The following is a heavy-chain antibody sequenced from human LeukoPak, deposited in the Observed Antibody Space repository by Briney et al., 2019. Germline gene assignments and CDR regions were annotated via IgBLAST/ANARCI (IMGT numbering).Heavy chain of an antibody. V-gene: IGHV4-34*01. CDR1: GGSFSGYY. Sequence: SETLSLTCAVYGGSFSGYYWSWIRQPPGKGLEWIGEINHSGSTNYNPSLKSRVTISVDTSKNQFSLKLSSVTAADTVVYYCARGTSYWGQGTLVTVSS. J-gene: IGHJ4*02. CDR2: INHSGST. D-gene: IGHD1-1*01. CDR3: ARGTSY.